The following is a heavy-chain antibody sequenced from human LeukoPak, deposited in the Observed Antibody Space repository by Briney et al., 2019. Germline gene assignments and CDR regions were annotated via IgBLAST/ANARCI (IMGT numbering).Heavy chain of an antibody. Sequence: GGSLRLSCASCGFTFNNFGMHWVRQAPGKGLEWVSFIGYEGVHKYYADSVKGRFTISKDNPKATLYLQMNSLRPEDTAVYYCAKDLHGGYSSDYWGQGTLVTVFS. CDR3: AKDLHGGYSSDY. CDR2: IGYEGVHK. D-gene: IGHD4-23*01. CDR1: GFTFNNFG. V-gene: IGHV3-30*02. J-gene: IGHJ4*02.